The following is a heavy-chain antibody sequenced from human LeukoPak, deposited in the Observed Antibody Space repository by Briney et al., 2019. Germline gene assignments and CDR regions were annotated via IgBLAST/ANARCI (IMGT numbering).Heavy chain of an antibody. CDR1: GGSISGFY. D-gene: IGHD2-21*02. V-gene: IGHV4-59*12. CDR2: IYYSGST. J-gene: IGHJ1*01. Sequence: SETLSLTCTVSGGSISGFYWSWIRQPPGKGLEWIGFIYYSGSTNYNPSLKSRVTISVDTSKNQFSLKLSSVTAADTAVYYCARSVAYCGGDCYSGGLFQHWGQGTLVTVSS. CDR3: ARSVAYCGGDCYSGGLFQH.